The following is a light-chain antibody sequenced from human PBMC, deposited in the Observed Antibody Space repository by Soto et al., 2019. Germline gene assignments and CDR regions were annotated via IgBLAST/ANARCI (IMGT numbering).Light chain of an antibody. Sequence: EIVLTQSPATLSLSPGERATLSCRASQSVSSYLAWYQQKPGQAPRLLIYDASNRATGIPARFSGSGSGTDFTLTISSLEPEDFAVYYCQKRSTELTFGGGTKVDIK. V-gene: IGKV3-11*01. CDR2: DAS. CDR1: QSVSSY. J-gene: IGKJ4*01. CDR3: QKRSTELT.